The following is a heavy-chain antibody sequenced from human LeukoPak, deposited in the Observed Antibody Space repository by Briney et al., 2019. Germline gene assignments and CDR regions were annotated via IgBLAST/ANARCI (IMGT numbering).Heavy chain of an antibody. CDR1: GDSTNTYF. V-gene: IGHV4-59*01. D-gene: IGHD4-17*01. CDR2: IYYTGTT. CDR3: ASKSTDHGELRFDY. Sequence: PSETLSLTCTISGDSTNTYFWSWIRQPPGKGLEWIGYIYYTGTTNYNPSLKSRVTISVDTSKNQFSLRVSSVTAADTGVYYCASKSTDHGELRFDYWGQGTLVTVSS. J-gene: IGHJ4*02.